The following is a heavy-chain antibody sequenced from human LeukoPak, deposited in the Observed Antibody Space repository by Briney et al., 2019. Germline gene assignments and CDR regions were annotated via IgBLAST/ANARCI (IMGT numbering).Heavy chain of an antibody. D-gene: IGHD5-12*01. CDR3: VRHGLENSGWPVGGAF. CDR1: GYNFISHW. J-gene: IGHJ4*02. V-gene: IGHV5-51*01. CDR2: IYPGNSDT. Sequence: GESLKISCQCFGYNFISHWIGWVRPVPGKGLEWRALIYPGNSDTRYSPSFQGQVTISVDRSLTTAYLQWTSLKASDSAMYYCVRHGLENSGWPVGGAFWGQGTLVAVSS.